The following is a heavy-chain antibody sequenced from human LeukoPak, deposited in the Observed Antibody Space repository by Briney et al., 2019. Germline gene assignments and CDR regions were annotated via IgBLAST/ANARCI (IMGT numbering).Heavy chain of an antibody. J-gene: IGHJ5*02. CDR3: ARAPVVGDGYT. CDR2: IYYSGST. CDR1: GGSISSYY. D-gene: IGHD5-24*01. V-gene: IGHV4-59*01. Sequence: SETLSLTRTVSGGSISSYYWSWIRQPPGKGLEWIGYIYYSGSTNYNPSLKSRVTISVDTSKNQFSLKLSSVTAADTAVYYCARAPVVGDGYTWGQGTLVTVSS.